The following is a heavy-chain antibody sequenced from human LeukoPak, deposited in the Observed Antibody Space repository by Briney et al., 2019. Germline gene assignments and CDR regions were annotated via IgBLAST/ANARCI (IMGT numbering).Heavy chain of an antibody. CDR3: AKSRLFNRGDYPPDY. D-gene: IGHD4-17*01. V-gene: IGHV4-38-2*01. CDR2: IYHDGST. CDR1: AYSISSGYY. Sequence: SETLSLTCVVSAYSISSGYYWAWIRQPPGKGLEWITSIYHDGSTYYNPSLKSRVTISVDTPKNHFSLQLSSVTAADTAVYYCAKSRLFNRGDYPPDYWGQGTLATVSS. J-gene: IGHJ4*02.